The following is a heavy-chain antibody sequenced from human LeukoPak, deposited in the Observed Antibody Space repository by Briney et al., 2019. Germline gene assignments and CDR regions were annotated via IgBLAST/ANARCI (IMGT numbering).Heavy chain of an antibody. CDR1: GGSISGYD. D-gene: IGHD5-12*01. Sequence: SETLSLTCIVSGGSISGYDWSWIRQPPGKGLEWIGYIYYSGSTNYNPSLKSRVTISVDTSKNQFSLRLSSVTAADTAVYYCARRRDGYKKNYFDYWGQGTLVTVSS. CDR3: ARRRDGYKKNYFDY. CDR2: IYYSGST. J-gene: IGHJ4*02. V-gene: IGHV4-59*08.